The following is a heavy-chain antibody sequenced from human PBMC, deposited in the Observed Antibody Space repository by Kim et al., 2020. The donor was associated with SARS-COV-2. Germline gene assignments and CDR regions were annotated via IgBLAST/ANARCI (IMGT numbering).Heavy chain of an antibody. J-gene: IGHJ5*02. CDR3: ARGHYYYYDILTGYYNWFDP. Sequence: SETLSLTCAVYGGSFSGYYWSWIRQPPGKGLEWIGEINHSGSTNYNPSLKSRVTISVDTSKNQFSLKLSSVTAADTAVYYCARGHYYYYDILTGYYNWFDPWGQGTLVTVSS. CDR1: GGSFSGYY. V-gene: IGHV4-34*01. D-gene: IGHD3-9*01. CDR2: INHSGST.